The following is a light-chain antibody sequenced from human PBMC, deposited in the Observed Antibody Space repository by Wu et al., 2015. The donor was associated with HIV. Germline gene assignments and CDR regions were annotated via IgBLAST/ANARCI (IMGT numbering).Light chain of an antibody. Sequence: EIVLTQSPGTLSLSAGDRATLSCRASQSVPSNYLAWYQQKPGQGPKLLISGASSRATGIPDRFSGCGSGTDFTLTISRLEPEDFAVYYCQQYGSTPPETFGQGTRVELK. CDR1: QSVPSNY. J-gene: IGKJ1*01. CDR3: QQYGSTPPET. CDR2: GAS. V-gene: IGKV3-20*01.